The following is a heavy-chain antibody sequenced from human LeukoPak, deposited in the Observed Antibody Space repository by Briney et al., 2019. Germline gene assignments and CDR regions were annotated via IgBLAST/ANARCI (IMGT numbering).Heavy chain of an antibody. J-gene: IGHJ5*02. V-gene: IGHV4-39*01. CDR1: GGSISSSSYY. D-gene: IGHD1-1*01. CDR2: IYYSGST. Sequence: SETLSLTCTVSGGSISSSSYYWGWIRQPPGKGLEWFGSIYYSGSTYYNPSLKSRVTISVDTSKNQFSLKLSSVTAADTAVYYCARIWYSPQRGGDWLDPWGQGTLVTVSS. CDR3: ARIWYSPQRGGDWLDP.